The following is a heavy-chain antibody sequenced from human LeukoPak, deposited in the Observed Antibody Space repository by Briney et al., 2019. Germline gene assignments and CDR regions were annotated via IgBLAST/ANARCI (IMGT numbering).Heavy chain of an antibody. Sequence: GASVKVSCKASGYTFTSYYMHWVRQAPGQGLEWMGIINPSGGSTSYAQKFQGRVTMTRDMSTSTVYMELSSLRSEDTAVYYCARGYTNYGDYEAFDIWGQGTMVTVSS. CDR1: GYTFTSYY. CDR2: INPSGGST. V-gene: IGHV1-46*01. CDR3: ARGYTNYGDYEAFDI. J-gene: IGHJ3*02. D-gene: IGHD4-17*01.